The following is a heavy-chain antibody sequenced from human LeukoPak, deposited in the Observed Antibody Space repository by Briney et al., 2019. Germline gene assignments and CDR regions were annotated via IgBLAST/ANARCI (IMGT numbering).Heavy chain of an antibody. J-gene: IGHJ4*02. CDR3: ARDNIRSLDY. CDR1: GFTFRTYW. CDR2: IDSDGSST. Sequence: GGSLRLSCAASGFTFRTYWMHWVRQVPGKGLVWVSRIDSDGSSTSYADFVKGRFTISRDNARNTFYLQMNSLRVEDTAVYYCARDNIRSLDYWGQGTLVTASS. D-gene: IGHD1-14*01. V-gene: IGHV3-74*01.